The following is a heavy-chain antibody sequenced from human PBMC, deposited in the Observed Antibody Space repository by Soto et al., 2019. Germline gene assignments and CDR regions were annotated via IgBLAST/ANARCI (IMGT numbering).Heavy chain of an antibody. D-gene: IGHD5-12*01. CDR3: ARDSGIGYSGYDATNGY. CDR2: IIPICGTA. CDR1: GGTFSSYA. J-gene: IGHJ4*02. V-gene: IGHV1-69*01. Sequence: QVQLVQAGAEVKKPGSSVKVSCKASGGTFSSYAISWVRQAPGQGLEWMGGIIPICGTANYAQKFQGRVTITADESTSTAYMELSSLRSEDTAVYYCARDSGIGYSGYDATNGYWGQGPLVTVSS.